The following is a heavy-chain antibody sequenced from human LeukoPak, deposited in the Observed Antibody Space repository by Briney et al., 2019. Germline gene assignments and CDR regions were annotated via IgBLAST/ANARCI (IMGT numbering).Heavy chain of an antibody. V-gene: IGHV4-39*01. Sequence: SETLSLTCSVSGGSISSSSYYWGWIRQPPGKGLEWIGNIYYGGSTYYNPSLKSRLTISVDTSKNQFSLKLSSVTAADTAVYYCARLPRAWGTDYYYYGMDVWGQGTTVTVSS. D-gene: IGHD1-1*01. CDR3: ARLPRAWGTDYYYYGMDV. CDR2: IYYGGST. CDR1: GGSISSSSYY. J-gene: IGHJ6*02.